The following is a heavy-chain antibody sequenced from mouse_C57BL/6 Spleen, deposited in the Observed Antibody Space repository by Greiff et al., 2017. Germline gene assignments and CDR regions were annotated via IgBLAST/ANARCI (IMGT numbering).Heavy chain of an antibody. J-gene: IGHJ1*03. CDR1: GYTFTGYW. Sequence: QVQLQQSGAELMKPGASVKLSCKATGYTFTGYWIEWVKQRPGHGLEWIGELLPGSGSTNYNEKFKGKATFTADTSSNTAYMQLSSLTTEDSAIYYCARGIYYYGSSYLYFDVWGTGTTVTVSS. CDR3: ARGIYYYGSSYLYFDV. D-gene: IGHD1-1*01. CDR2: LLPGSGST. V-gene: IGHV1-9*01.